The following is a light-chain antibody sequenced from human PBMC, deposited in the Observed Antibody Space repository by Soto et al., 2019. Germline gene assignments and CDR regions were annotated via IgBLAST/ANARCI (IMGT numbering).Light chain of an antibody. CDR2: DVS. CDR1: SSDVGGYNY. CDR3: SSYTSSSTEV. V-gene: IGLV2-14*03. J-gene: IGLJ1*01. Sequence: QSALTQPASVSGSPGQSITISCTGTSSDVGGYNYVSWYQHHPGKAPKLMIYDVSNRPSGVSNSFSGSKSGDTASLTISGLQAEDEADYYCSSYTSSSTEVFGTGTKLTVL.